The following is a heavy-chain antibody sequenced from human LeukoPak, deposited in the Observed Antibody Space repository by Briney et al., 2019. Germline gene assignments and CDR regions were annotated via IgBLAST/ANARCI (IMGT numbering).Heavy chain of an antibody. CDR3: ARGYYDYVWGSYRQNYYFDY. CDR2: IYYSGST. J-gene: IGHJ4*02. D-gene: IGHD3-16*02. CDR1: GGSISSYY. V-gene: IGHV4-59*01. Sequence: SETLSLTCTVSGGSISSYYWSWLRQPPGKGLEWIGYIYYSGSTNYNPSLKSRVTISVDTSKNQFSLKLSSVTAADTAVYYCARGYYDYVWGSYRQNYYFDYWGQGTLVTVSS.